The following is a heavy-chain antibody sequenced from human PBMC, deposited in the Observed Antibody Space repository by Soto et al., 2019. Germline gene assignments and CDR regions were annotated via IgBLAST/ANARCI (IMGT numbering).Heavy chain of an antibody. CDR2: ISTSSTTI. V-gene: IGHV3-48*01. D-gene: IGHD3-10*01. Sequence: EVQLVESGGTLVQPGGSLRLSCVASGFTFSTYSMNWVRQAPGEGLEWVSYISTSSTTIYYADSVKGRFTISRDNAKNSLYLQMNSLRAEDTAVYYCASWSRGDYWGQGTLVTVSS. CDR3: ASWSRGDY. J-gene: IGHJ4*02. CDR1: GFTFSTYS.